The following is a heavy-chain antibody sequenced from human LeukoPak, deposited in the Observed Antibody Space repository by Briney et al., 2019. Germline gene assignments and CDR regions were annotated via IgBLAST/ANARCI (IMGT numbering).Heavy chain of an antibody. D-gene: IGHD2/OR15-2a*01. CDR3: AGHHPRNTVDF. V-gene: IGHV4-59*08. CDR1: GGSISSYY. CDR2: IYYSGST. J-gene: IGHJ4*02. Sequence: SETLSLTCTVSGGSISSYYWGWIRQPPGKGLEWIGYIYYSGSTNYNPSLKSRVTISVDTSKNQFSLKLSSATAADTAVYYCAGHHPRNTVDFWGQGTLVTVSS.